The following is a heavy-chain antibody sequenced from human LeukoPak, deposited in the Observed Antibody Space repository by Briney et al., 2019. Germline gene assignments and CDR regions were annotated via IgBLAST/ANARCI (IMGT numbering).Heavy chain of an antibody. CDR2: INPDSGGT. CDR1: GYTFTGYF. D-gene: IGHD2-15*01. CDR3: ARDVASSRFSDY. V-gene: IGHV1-2*02. Sequence: ASVKVSCKASGYTFTGYFIHWVRQPPGQGLEWMGWINPDSGGTDYAQKFQGRVTMTRDTSISTAYMELSSLRSDDTAVYYCARDVASSRFSDYWGQGTLVTVSS. J-gene: IGHJ4*02.